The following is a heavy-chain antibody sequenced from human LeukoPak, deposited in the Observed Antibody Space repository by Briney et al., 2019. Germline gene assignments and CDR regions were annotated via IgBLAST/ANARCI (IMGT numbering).Heavy chain of an antibody. CDR1: GYTFTSYG. D-gene: IGHD1-14*01. CDR3: AWGTPGSIDY. V-gene: IGHV1-18*01. Sequence: GSVKVSCKASGYTFTSYGISWVRQAPGQGLEWMGWISAYNGNTNYAQKLQGRVTITADESTSTAYMELSSLRSEDTAVYYCAWGTPGSIDYWGQGTLVTVSS. CDR2: ISAYNGNT. J-gene: IGHJ4*02.